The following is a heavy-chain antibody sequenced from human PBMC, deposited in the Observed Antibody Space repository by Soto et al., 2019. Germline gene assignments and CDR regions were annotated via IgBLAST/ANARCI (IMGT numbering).Heavy chain of an antibody. V-gene: IGHV3-15*01. CDR2: IKSKTDGGTT. CDR3: TTGYCSGGSCYWPTLDY. D-gene: IGHD2-15*01. CDR1: GFTFSNAW. Sequence: GGSLRLSCAASGFTFSNAWMSRVRQAPGKGLEWVGRIKSKTDGGTTDYAAPVKGRFTISRDDSKNTLYLQMNSLKTEDIAVYYCTTGYCSGGSCYWPTLDYWGQGTLVTVSS. J-gene: IGHJ4*02.